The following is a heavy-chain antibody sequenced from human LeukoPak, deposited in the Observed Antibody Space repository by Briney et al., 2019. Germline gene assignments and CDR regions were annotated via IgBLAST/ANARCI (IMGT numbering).Heavy chain of an antibody. CDR1: GGSFSGYY. D-gene: IGHD1-7*01. V-gene: IGHV4-34*01. J-gene: IGHJ6*02. Sequence: SETLSLTCAVYGGSFSGYYWSWIRQPPGKGLEWIGEINHSGSTNYNPSLKSRVTISVDTSKNQFSLQLNSVTPEDTAVYYCARAEGGDWNYPKFYYYGMDVWGQGTTVTVSS. CDR2: INHSGST. CDR3: ARAEGGDWNYPKFYYYGMDV.